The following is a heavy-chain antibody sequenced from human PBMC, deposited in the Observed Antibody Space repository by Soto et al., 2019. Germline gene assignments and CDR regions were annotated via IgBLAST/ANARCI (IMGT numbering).Heavy chain of an antibody. V-gene: IGHV1-2*02. CDR3: AKDLTRQLAYWLDP. CDR2: INAHSGDT. Sequence: ASVKVSCKASGFSFTGYYIHSLRQAPGQGLEWMGWINAHSGDTEYAQKFQGRVTLTRDTSIATAYLTLTSLTSDDTALYYCAKDLTRQLAYWLDPWGQGTQVTVS. D-gene: IGHD6-6*01. J-gene: IGHJ5*02. CDR1: GFSFTGYY.